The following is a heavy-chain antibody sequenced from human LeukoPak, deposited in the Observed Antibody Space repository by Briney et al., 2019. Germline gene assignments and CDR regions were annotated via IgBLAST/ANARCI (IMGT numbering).Heavy chain of an antibody. CDR1: GFTFSNNW. D-gene: IGHD3-16*01. V-gene: IGHV3-74*01. CDR2: ISPDGSTA. CDR3: ARVWSEFDY. J-gene: IGHJ4*02. Sequence: GGSLRLSCAASGFTFSNNWLHWVRQAPGKGLVWVSRISPDGSTATYADSVKGRFTISRDNSKNTVFLQMDSLGVDDTAMYYCARVWSEFDYWGQGALVTVSS.